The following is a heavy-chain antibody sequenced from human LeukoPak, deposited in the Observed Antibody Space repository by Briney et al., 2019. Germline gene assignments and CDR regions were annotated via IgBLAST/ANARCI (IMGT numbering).Heavy chain of an antibody. V-gene: IGHV3-74*01. CDR1: GFTFSNYW. Sequence: PGGSLRLSCAASGFTFSNYWLHWVRQAPGRGLVWVSRVNTDGSSTSYADSVKGRFTMSRDKSQNTLYLQMSSLRAEDTAVYYCVSGDKGYWGQGTLVSVSS. D-gene: IGHD3-10*01. J-gene: IGHJ4*02. CDR2: VNTDGSST. CDR3: VSGDKGY.